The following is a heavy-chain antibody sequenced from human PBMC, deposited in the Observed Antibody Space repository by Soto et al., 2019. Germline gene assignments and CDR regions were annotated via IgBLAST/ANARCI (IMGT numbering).Heavy chain of an antibody. J-gene: IGHJ5*02. V-gene: IGHV3-23*01. CDR2: ISGSGGST. Sequence: GGSLRLSCAASGFTFSSYAMSWVRQAPGKGLEWVSAISGSGGSTYYADSVKGRFTISRDNSKNTLYLQMNSLRAEDTAVYYCAKGLWFGELSNWFDPWGQGTLVTVSS. CDR3: AKGLWFGELSNWFDP. CDR1: GFTFSSYA. D-gene: IGHD3-10*01.